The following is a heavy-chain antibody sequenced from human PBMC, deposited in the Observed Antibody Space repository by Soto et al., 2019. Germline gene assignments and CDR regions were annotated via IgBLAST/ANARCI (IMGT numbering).Heavy chain of an antibody. Sequence: GGSLRLSCAASGFTFSSYGMHWVRQAPGKGLEWVAVISYDGSNKYYADSVKGRFTISRDNSKNTLYLQMNSLRAEDTAVYYCAKDLRGSRLLAYGMDVWGQGTTVTVYS. D-gene: IGHD2-8*02. CDR1: GFTFSSYG. V-gene: IGHV3-30*18. CDR3: AKDLRGSRLLAYGMDV. J-gene: IGHJ6*02. CDR2: ISYDGSNK.